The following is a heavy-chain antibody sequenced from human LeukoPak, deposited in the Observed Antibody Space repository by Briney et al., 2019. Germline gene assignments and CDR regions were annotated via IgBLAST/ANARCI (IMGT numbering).Heavy chain of an antibody. J-gene: IGHJ4*02. CDR2: IYYSGST. Sequence: SETLSLTCTVSGGSISSYYWSWIRQPPGKGLEWIGYIYYSGSTNYNPSLKSRVTISVDTSKNQFSLKLSSVTAADTAVYYCARSYGDYEGWYFDYWGQGTLVTVSS. D-gene: IGHD4-17*01. V-gene: IGHV4-59*01. CDR3: ARSYGDYEGWYFDY. CDR1: GGSISSYY.